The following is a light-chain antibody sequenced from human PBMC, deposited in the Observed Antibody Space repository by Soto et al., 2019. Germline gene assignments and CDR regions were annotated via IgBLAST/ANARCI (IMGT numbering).Light chain of an antibody. V-gene: IGKV1-33*01. CDR2: DTS. J-gene: IGKJ5*01. CDR3: QQYDNLPIT. CDR1: QDIKHY. Sequence: DIQMTQSPSALPASVGDRFTSACQARQDIKHYLNWYQQKPGKAPNLLIYDTSVLETGVPSRFSGSKSGTDFTFTSSSLQHEDVATYYCQQYDNLPITFGQGTRL.